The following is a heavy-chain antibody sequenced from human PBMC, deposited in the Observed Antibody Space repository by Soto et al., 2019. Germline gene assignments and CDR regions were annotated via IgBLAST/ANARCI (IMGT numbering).Heavy chain of an antibody. CDR2: ISWGSGSI. V-gene: IGHV3-9*01. D-gene: IGHD4-17*01. J-gene: IGHJ4*02. CDR3: ARSRATVTPLDY. Sequence: QLVESGGDLVQPGRSLRLSCAASGFKFEDYAMHWVRQAPGKGLEWVSSISWGSGSIGYADSVRGRFAISRDNAKKSLYLQMNSLRTEDTALSYCARSRATVTPLDYWGQGTLVTVSS. CDR1: GFKFEDYA.